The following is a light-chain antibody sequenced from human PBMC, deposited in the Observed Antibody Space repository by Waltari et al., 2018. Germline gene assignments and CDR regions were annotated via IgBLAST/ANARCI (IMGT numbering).Light chain of an antibody. CDR1: SSDVGSYNY. CDR3: TSYTSSNTYV. CDR2: DVS. J-gene: IGLJ1*01. V-gene: IGLV2-14*01. Sequence: QSALTQPASVSGSRGQAITISCTGTSSDVGSYNYVSWYQQHPGKAPKLMIYDVSKRPSGVSNRFSGSKSGNPASLTISGLQAEDEADYYCTSYTSSNTYVFGTGTKVTVL.